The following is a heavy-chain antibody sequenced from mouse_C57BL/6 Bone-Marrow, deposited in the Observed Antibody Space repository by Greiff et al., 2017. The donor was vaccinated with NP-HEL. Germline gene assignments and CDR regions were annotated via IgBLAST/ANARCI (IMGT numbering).Heavy chain of an antibody. CDR2: IYPGSGNT. J-gene: IGHJ3*01. V-gene: IGHV1-66*01. CDR1: GYSFTSYY. CDR3: ARGSFAY. Sequence: VKLMESGPELVKPGASVKISCKASGYSFTSYYIHWVKQRPGQGLEWIGWIYPGSGNTKYNEKFKGKATLTADTSSSTAYMQLSSLTSEDSAVYYCARGSFAYWGQGTLVTVSA.